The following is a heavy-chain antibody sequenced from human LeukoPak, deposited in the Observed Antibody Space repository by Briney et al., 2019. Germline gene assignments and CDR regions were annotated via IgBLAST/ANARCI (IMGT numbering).Heavy chain of an antibody. Sequence: GASVKVSCKASGYTFTSYDSNWLRQATGQGLEWRVWMNPNSGNTGSAQRFQGRVTMTRDTSRRTAYMELMSLTSEDTAVYYCARGPLVRLPSSFDHWGQGTLVTVSS. CDR2: MNPNSGNT. V-gene: IGHV1-8*01. CDR1: GYTFTSYD. D-gene: IGHD3-16*01. CDR3: ARGPLVRLPSSFDH. J-gene: IGHJ5*02.